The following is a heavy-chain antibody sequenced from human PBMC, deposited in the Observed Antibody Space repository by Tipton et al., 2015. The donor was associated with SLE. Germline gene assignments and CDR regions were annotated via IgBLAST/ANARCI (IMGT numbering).Heavy chain of an antibody. V-gene: IGHV4-59*01. D-gene: IGHD3-10*01. CDR2: IYYSGST. Sequence: TLSLPSTVSGGSISSYYWSWIRQPPGKGLEWIGYIYYSGSTNYNPSLKSRVTISVDTSKNQFSLKLSSVTAADTAVYYCARGGPSGSYYDGSTTCDYWGQGTLVTVSS. CDR1: GGSISSYY. J-gene: IGHJ4*02. CDR3: ARGGPSGSYYDGSTTCDY.